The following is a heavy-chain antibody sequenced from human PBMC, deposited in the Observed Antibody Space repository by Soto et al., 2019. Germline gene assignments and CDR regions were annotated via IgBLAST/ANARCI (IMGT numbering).Heavy chain of an antibody. CDR1: GSSISSGGYS. CDR2: IYDSGST. J-gene: IGHJ5*02. D-gene: IGHD1-1*01. CDR3: ATDATARFNP. V-gene: IGHV4-30-2*01. Sequence: SESLSLTCALSGSSISSGGYSWSWLRQPPGKGLEWIGYIYDSGSTYFNPSLKSRVTISVNRSKNQFPLKLSSVTAAATAVYYGATDATARFNPWGQGTLVTVSS.